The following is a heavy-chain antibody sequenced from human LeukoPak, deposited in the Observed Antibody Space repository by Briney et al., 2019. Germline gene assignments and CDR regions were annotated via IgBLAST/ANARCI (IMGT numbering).Heavy chain of an antibody. CDR1: GYTFTSYG. CDR2: ISAYNGNT. CDR3: ARVLGDYISYFDY. J-gene: IGHJ4*02. Sequence: ASVKVSCKASGYTFTSYGISWVRQAPGQGLEWMGWISAYNGNTNYAQKLQGRVTMTTDTSTSIAHMELRSLRSDDTAVYYCARVLGDYISYFDYWGQGTLVTVSS. V-gene: IGHV1-18*04. D-gene: IGHD4-17*01.